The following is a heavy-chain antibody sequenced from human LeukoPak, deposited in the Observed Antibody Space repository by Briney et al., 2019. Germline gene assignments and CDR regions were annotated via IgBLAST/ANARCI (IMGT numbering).Heavy chain of an antibody. CDR2: INSKTDGGTT. CDR3: TTQRPRYYDFWSGPTSPS. D-gene: IGHD3-3*01. J-gene: IGHJ4*02. CDR1: GFTFSNTW. Sequence: PGGSLRLSCAASGFTFSNTWMSWDRQAPGKELKWFVRINSKTDGGTTDYAAPVRGKFTISRDESNSRLRLQMNSLKTEETAVYYCTTQRPRYYDFWSGPTSPSWGQETLVTVSS. V-gene: IGHV3-15*01.